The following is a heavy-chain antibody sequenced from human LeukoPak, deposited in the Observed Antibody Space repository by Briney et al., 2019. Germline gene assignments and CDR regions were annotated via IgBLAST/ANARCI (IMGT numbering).Heavy chain of an antibody. CDR3: ARGGPRRWRGPAPNYDFWSGYSGPTGLDV. J-gene: IGHJ6*02. CDR1: GGSFSGYY. V-gene: IGHV4-34*01. D-gene: IGHD3-3*01. Sequence: SETLSLTCAVYGGSFSGYYWSWIRQPPGKGLEWIGEINHSGSTNYNPSLKSRVTISVDTSKNQFSLKLSSVTAADTAVYYCARGGPRRWRGPAPNYDFWSGYSGPTGLDVWGQGTTVTVSS. CDR2: INHSGST.